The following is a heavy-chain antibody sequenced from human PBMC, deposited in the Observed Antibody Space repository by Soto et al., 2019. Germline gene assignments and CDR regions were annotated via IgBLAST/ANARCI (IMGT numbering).Heavy chain of an antibody. CDR1: GYTFTAYN. CDR3: ARVAPSGGAVPRFDP. Sequence: HVQLVQSGAEVKEPGASVRLSCKAFGYTFTAYNIHWVRQAPGQGLEWMGWINAGNGNTRTSRKFQGKVIITRDTTATTAYLEVDSMRSEDTAIYYCARVAPSGGAVPRFDPWGQGTRLTVSS. D-gene: IGHD4-17*01. V-gene: IGHV1-3*01. CDR2: INAGNGNT. J-gene: IGHJ5*02.